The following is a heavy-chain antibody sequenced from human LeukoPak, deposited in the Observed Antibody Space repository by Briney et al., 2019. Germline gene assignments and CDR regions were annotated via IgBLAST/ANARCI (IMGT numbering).Heavy chain of an antibody. J-gene: IGHJ2*01. CDR3: ARWSGYTLSWYFDL. CDR2: INHSGST. CDR1: GGSFSGYY. Sequence: SETLSLTCAVYGGSFSGYYWSWIRQPPGKGLEWIGEINHSGSTNCNPSLKSRVTISVDTSKNQFSLKLSSVTAADTAVYYCARWSGYTLSWYFDLWGRGTLVTVSS. D-gene: IGHD3-3*01. V-gene: IGHV4-34*01.